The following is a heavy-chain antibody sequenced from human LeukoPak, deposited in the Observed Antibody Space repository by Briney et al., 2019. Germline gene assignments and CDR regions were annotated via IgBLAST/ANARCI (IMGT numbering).Heavy chain of an antibody. CDR3: AHYYYYGSGLNWFDP. Sequence: SETLSLTCAVYGGSFSGYYWSWIRQPPGKGLEWIGEINHSGSTNYNPSLKSRVTILVDTSKNQFSLKLSSVTAADTAVYYCAHYYYYGSGLNWFDPWGQGTLVTVSS. CDR1: GGSFSGYY. D-gene: IGHD3-10*01. V-gene: IGHV4-34*01. J-gene: IGHJ5*02. CDR2: INHSGST.